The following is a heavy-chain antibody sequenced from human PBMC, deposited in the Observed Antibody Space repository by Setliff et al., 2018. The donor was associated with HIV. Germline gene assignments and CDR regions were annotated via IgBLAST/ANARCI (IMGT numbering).Heavy chain of an antibody. V-gene: IGHV1-2*06. CDR1: AYTFTTYD. CDR3: ARDDTFDM. Sequence: ASVKVSCKASAYTFTTYDVIWVRQAPGQGLQWVGRIDPNSGGTILAQTFQGRVTMARDTSISTVYMDLRRLTSGDTAVYYCARDDTFDMWGQGTAVTVSS. CDR2: IDPNSGGT. J-gene: IGHJ3*02.